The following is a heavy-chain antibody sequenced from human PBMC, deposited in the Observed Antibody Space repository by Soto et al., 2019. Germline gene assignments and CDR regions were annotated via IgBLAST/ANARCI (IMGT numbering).Heavy chain of an antibody. J-gene: IGHJ6*02. CDR2: ISYDGSNK. CDR3: AKDADYSNDAARVMCGMDV. CDR1: GFTFSSYG. Sequence: GGSLRLSCAASGFTFSSYGMHWIRQAPGKGLEWVAVISYDGSNKYYADSVKGRFTISRDNSKNTLYLQMNSLRAEDTAVYYCAKDADYSNDAARVMCGMDVWGQGTTVTVSS. V-gene: IGHV3-30*18. D-gene: IGHD4-4*01.